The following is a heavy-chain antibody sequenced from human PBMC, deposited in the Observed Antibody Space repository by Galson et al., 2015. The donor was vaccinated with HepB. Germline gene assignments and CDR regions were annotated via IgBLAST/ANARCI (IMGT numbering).Heavy chain of an antibody. CDR1: GGSISSSTYY. D-gene: IGHD6-13*01. CDR2: MYYRGST. Sequence: ETLSLTCTVSGGSISSSTYYWGWIRQPPGKGLEWIGSMYYRGSTYYNPPLKGRVTISVDTSKNQFSLKLSSVTAADTAVYYCARHYSSSWYWFDYWGQGTLVTVSS. V-gene: IGHV4-39*01. J-gene: IGHJ4*02. CDR3: ARHYSSSWYWFDY.